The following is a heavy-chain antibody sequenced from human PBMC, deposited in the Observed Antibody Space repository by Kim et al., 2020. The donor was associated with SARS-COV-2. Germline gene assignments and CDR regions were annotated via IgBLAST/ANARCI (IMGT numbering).Heavy chain of an antibody. J-gene: IGHJ4*02. CDR3: ARHGGYSYGSSFDY. CDR2: IYYSGST. V-gene: IGHV4-39*01. D-gene: IGHD5-18*01. CDR1: GGSISSSSYY. Sequence: SETLSLTCTVSGGSISSSSYYWGWIRQPPGKGLEWIGSIYYSGSTYYNPSLKSRVTISVDTSKNQFSLKLSSVTAADTAVYYCARHGGYSYGSSFDYWGQGTLVTVSS.